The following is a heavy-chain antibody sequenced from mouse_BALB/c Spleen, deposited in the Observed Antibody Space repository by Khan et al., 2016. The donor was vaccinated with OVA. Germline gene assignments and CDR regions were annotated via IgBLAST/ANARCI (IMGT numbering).Heavy chain of an antibody. V-gene: IGHV1S81*02. CDR1: GYTFTSYW. D-gene: IGHD1-1*01. Sequence: QVQLQQPGAELVKAGASVKMSCKASGYTFTSYWMHWVKQRLGQGLEWFAETNPTNGRTYYNEKFKSKATLTVDKFSSTGYMLLSGPTFEDSAVYYCARIKKIVATYLDYWGQGTTLTVSS. CDR2: TNPTNGRT. J-gene: IGHJ2*01. CDR3: ARIKKIVATYLDY.